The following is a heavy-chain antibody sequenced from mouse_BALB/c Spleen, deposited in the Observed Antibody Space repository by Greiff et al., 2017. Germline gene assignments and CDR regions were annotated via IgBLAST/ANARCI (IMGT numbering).Heavy chain of an antibody. D-gene: IGHD2-1*01. CDR1: GFTFSSFG. J-gene: IGHJ4*01. Sequence: EVKLVESGGGLVQPGGSRKLSCAASGFTFSSFGMHWVRQAPEKGLEWVAYISSGSSTIYYADTVKGRFTISRDNPKNTLYLQMSSLKSEDTAMYYCARHGTYAMDYWGQGTSVTVSS. V-gene: IGHV5-17*02. CDR2: ISSGSSTI. CDR3: ARHGTYAMDY.